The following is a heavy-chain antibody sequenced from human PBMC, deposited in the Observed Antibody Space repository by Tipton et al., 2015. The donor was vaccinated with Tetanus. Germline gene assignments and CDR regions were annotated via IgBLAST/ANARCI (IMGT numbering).Heavy chain of an antibody. J-gene: IGHJ5*02. CDR2: VYYNGST. CDR1: GGSLSSGTFY. V-gene: IGHV4-39*01. CDR3: ARSADNWFDP. Sequence: TLSLTCTVSGGSLSSGTFYWDWIRQAPGKGLEWIGNVYYNGSTLENPSLKGRVTLSLDKSKNQFSLKLTSVTAADTAVYFCARSADNWFDPWGQGTLATVSS.